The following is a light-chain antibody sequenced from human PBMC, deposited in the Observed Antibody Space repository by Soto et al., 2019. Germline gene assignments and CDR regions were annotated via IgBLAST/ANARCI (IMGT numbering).Light chain of an antibody. Sequence: QSALTQPASVSGSPGQLISISCTGTSSDVGGYNFVSWYQQHPDKAPKLVIFDVNNRPSGVSDRFSGSKSGNTASLTISGLQLEDEADYYCSSYTSDSTYVFGTGTKVTVL. CDR1: SSDVGGYNF. CDR2: DVN. V-gene: IGLV2-14*01. J-gene: IGLJ1*01. CDR3: SSYTSDSTYV.